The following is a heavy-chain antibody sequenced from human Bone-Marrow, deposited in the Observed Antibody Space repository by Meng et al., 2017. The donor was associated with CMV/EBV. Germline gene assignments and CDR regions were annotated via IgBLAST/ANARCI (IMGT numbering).Heavy chain of an antibody. CDR3: ARRESYQQGYGMDA. Sequence: GESLKISCAASGFTFSDHYMSWIRQAPGKGLEWLSYISGSGSTIYYADSVKGRFTISRDNAKNSLSLQMNSLRAEDTAVYYCARRESYQQGYGMDAWGQGTTVTVSS. V-gene: IGHV3-11*01. CDR1: GFTFSDHY. D-gene: IGHD2-2*01. J-gene: IGHJ6*02. CDR2: ISGSGSTI.